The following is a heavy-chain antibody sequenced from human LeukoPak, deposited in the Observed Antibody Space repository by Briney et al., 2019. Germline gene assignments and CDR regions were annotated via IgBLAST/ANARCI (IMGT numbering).Heavy chain of an antibody. D-gene: IGHD2-15*01. CDR2: IIPIFGTA. J-gene: IGHJ3*02. CDR3: ASEDCSGGSCYSVVGAFDI. V-gene: IGHV1-69*06. CDR1: GYTFTSYG. Sequence: EASVKVSCKASGYTFTSYGISWVRQAPGQGLEWMGGIIPIFGTANYAQKFQGRVTITADKSTSTAYMELSSLRSEDTAVYYCASEDCSGGSCYSVVGAFDIWGQGTMVTVSS.